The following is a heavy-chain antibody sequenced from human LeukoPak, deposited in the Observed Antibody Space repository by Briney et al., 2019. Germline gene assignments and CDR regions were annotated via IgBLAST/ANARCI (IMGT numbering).Heavy chain of an antibody. CDR1: GFTFSDYY. J-gene: IGHJ4*02. D-gene: IGHD3-22*01. CDR2: IRSSGSTI. Sequence: GESLRLSCAASGFTFSDYYMNWIRQAPGKGLEWVSYIRSSGSTIYYADSVKGRFTISRDNAKNSLYLQMNSLRAEDTAVYYCARGRSSGYYFDYWGQGTLVTVSS. CDR3: ARGRSSGYYFDY. V-gene: IGHV3-11*04.